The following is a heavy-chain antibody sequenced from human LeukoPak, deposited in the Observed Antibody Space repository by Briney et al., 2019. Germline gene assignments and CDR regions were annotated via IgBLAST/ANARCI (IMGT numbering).Heavy chain of an antibody. V-gene: IGHV3-53*01. Sequence: GGSLSFSGAAYGFTFSNAWLSWVRQAQGKGLKWVSLISGAGNTYYAASVKGRFTISRDNTKNTLYLQMNGLRADDTAVYYCAKEPRHCGADCFSLLDSWGQGTLVTVSS. CDR2: ISGAGNT. J-gene: IGHJ4*02. CDR3: AKEPRHCGADCFSLLDS. CDR1: GFTFSNAW. D-gene: IGHD2-21*02.